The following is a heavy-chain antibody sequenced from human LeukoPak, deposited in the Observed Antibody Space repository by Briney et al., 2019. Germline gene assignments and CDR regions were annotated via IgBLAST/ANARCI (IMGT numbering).Heavy chain of an antibody. J-gene: IGHJ4*02. CDR3: ARSHDSTIFDY. CDR1: GGSISSYY. V-gene: IGHV4-59*01. CDR2: IYYSGST. Sequence: SETLSLTCTVSGGSISSYYWSWIRQPPGKGLEWIGYIYYSGSTNYNPSLKSRVTISVDTSKNQFSLKLSSVTAADTAVYYCARSHDSTIFDYWGQGALVTVSS. D-gene: IGHD2/OR15-2a*01.